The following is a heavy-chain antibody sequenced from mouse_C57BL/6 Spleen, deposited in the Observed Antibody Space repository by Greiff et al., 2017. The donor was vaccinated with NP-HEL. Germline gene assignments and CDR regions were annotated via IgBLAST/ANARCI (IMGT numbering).Heavy chain of an antibody. V-gene: IGHV5-9*01. CDR1: GFTFSSYT. J-gene: IGHJ3*01. Sequence: EVQVVESGGGLVKPGGSLKLSCAASGFTFSSYTMSWVRQTPEKRLEWVATISGGGGNTYYPDSVKGRFTISRDNAKNTLYLQMGSLRSEDTALYYCARRDSSGYVAYWGQGTLVTVSA. D-gene: IGHD3-2*02. CDR2: ISGGGGNT. CDR3: ARRDSSGYVAY.